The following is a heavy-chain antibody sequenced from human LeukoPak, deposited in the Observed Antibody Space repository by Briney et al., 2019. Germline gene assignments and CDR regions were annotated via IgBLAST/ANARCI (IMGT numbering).Heavy chain of an antibody. CDR3: ARDKPGFLEGEMVV. D-gene: IGHD3-3*01. CDR2: IYSCGTT. J-gene: IGHJ6*04. V-gene: IGHV3-53*01. CDR1: GFIVNGHH. Sequence: GGSLRLSRAASGFIVNGHHMSWVGPAAGEGLAGVGLIYSCGTTSYVDSVLGRFTISREPYKNPRFLQMNRLRVEDTAVYYCARDKPGFLEGEMVVWGIGTTVTVSS.